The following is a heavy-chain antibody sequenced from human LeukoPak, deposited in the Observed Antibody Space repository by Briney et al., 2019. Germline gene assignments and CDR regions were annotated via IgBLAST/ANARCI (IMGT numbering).Heavy chain of an antibody. CDR1: GYTFTNYG. CDR2: ISANNGVT. D-gene: IGHD4-17*01. J-gene: IGHJ4*02. Sequence: ASVKVSCKASGYTFTNYGISWVRQAPGQGLEWMGWISANNGVTNYAQKLQGRATMTTDTSTNTAYMELGSLRSDDTAVYYCARAPSYGDYGGDHWGQGTLVTVSS. V-gene: IGHV1-18*01. CDR3: ARAPSYGDYGGDH.